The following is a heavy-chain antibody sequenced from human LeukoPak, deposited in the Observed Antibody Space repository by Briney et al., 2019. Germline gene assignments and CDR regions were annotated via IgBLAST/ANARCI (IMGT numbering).Heavy chain of an antibody. D-gene: IGHD2-15*01. Sequence: GGSLRLSCAASGFNVSIYWMHWVRHAPGKGLVWVSRINSDGSRRMHADSVKGRFTISRDNAKNTLYLQMNSLRAEDTATYFCTRGGYCGADNCYSGGDYFDPWGQGTLVTVSS. V-gene: IGHV3-74*03. CDR1: GFNVSIYW. CDR2: INSDGSRR. CDR3: TRGGYCGADNCYSGGDYFDP. J-gene: IGHJ5*02.